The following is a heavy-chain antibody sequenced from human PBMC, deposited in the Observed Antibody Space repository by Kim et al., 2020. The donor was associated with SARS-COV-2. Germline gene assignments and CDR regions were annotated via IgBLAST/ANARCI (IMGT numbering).Heavy chain of an antibody. D-gene: IGHD2-21*02. CDR3: ARWGVVTAIPDYYYGMDV. J-gene: IGHJ6*02. CDR2: IYTSGST. V-gene: IGHV4-61*02. Sequence: SETLSLTCTVSGGSISSGSYYWSWIRQPAGKGLEWIGRIYTSGSTNYNPSLKSRVTISVDTSKNQFSLKLSSVTAADTAVYYCARWGVVTAIPDYYYGMDVWGQGTTVTVSS. CDR1: GGSISSGSYY.